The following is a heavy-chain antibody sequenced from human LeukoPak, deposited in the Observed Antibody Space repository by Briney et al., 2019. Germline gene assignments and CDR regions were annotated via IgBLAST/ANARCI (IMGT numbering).Heavy chain of an antibody. J-gene: IGHJ4*02. CDR1: GYTFTGYY. Sequence: ASVKVSCKASGYTFTGYYMHWVRQAPGQGLEWTGWINPNSGGTNYAQKFQGRVTMTRDTSISTAYMELSRLRSDDTVVYYCARGRGGSYYFDYWGQGTLVTVSS. CDR3: ARGRGGSYYFDY. CDR2: INPNSGGT. V-gene: IGHV1-2*02. D-gene: IGHD2-15*01.